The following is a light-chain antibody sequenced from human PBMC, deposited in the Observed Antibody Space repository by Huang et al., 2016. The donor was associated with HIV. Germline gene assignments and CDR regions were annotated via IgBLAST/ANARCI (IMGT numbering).Light chain of an antibody. J-gene: IGKJ1*01. CDR2: WAS. Sequence: DIIMTQSPDSLAVSLGERATLNCRSSQSVYSSSTSKDYMAWFQQKPVQPPVLLLFWASTREAGVPDRFTGSGSGTHFTLTIASLEAEDAAIYYCQQYYSSPQTFGQGTRVEVK. CDR3: QQYYSSPQT. V-gene: IGKV4-1*01. CDR1: QSVYSSSTSKDY.